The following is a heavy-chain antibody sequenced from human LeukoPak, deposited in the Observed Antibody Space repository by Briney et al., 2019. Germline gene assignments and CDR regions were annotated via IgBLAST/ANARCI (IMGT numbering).Heavy chain of an antibody. Sequence: GGSLRLSCAASGFTFSSYWMSWVRQAPGKGLEWVANIKQDGSEKHYVDSVKGRFTISRDNAKNSLYLQMNSLRAEDTAVYYCARDGGVSPYSSLNYAFDIWGQGTMVTVSS. CDR2: IKQDGSEK. V-gene: IGHV3-7*01. CDR1: GFTFSSYW. J-gene: IGHJ3*02. D-gene: IGHD6-13*01. CDR3: ARDGGVSPYSSLNYAFDI.